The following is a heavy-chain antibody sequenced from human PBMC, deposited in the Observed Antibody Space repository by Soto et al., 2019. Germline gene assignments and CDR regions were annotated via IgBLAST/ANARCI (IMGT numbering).Heavy chain of an antibody. V-gene: IGHV4-4*02. CDR2: IYHSGST. CDR3: ASEKWFGETYYYMDV. J-gene: IGHJ6*03. D-gene: IGHD3-10*01. Sequence: PSGTLSLTCAVSSGSISSSNWWSWVRQPPGKGLEWIGEIYHSGSTNYNPSLKSRVTISVDKSKNQFSLKLSSVTAADTAVYYCASEKWFGETYYYMDVWGKGTTVTVSS. CDR1: SGSISSSNW.